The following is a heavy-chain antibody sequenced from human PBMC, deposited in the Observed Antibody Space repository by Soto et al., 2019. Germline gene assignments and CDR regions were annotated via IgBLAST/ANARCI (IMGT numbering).Heavy chain of an antibody. CDR3: AREHSSSWRFDY. V-gene: IGHV1-8*01. J-gene: IGHJ4*02. D-gene: IGHD6-13*01. CDR2: MNPNSGNT. CDR1: GYTFTSYD. Sequence: QVQLVQSGAEVKKPGASVKVSCKASGYTFTSYDINWVRQATGQGLEWMGWMNPNSGNTGYAQKFQGSVTMTRNTSISTAYMELSSLRSEDTAVSYCAREHSSSWRFDYWGQGTLVTVSS.